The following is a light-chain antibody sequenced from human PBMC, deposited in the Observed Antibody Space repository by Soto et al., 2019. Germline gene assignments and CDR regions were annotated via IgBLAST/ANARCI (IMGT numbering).Light chain of an antibody. J-gene: IGLJ3*02. V-gene: IGLV1-40*01. CDR1: KSNLGAGYD. CDR2: ANN. Sequence: QSALTQPPSVSGAPGQGVTISCTGTKSNLGAGYDVHWYQQFPGAAPKLLIYANNKRPSGVLDRFSGSKSGTSASLAITGLQADDEADYYCQSYDNSLSGAWVFGGGTQLTVL. CDR3: QSYDNSLSGAWV.